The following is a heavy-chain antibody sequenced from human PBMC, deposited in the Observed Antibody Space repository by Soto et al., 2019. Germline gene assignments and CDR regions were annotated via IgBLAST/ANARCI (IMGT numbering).Heavy chain of an antibody. D-gene: IGHD2-15*01. J-gene: IGHJ4*02. Sequence: GGSLRLSCAASGFTFSSYGMHWVRQAPGKGLEWVAVISYDGSNKYYADSVKGRFTISRDNSKNTLYLQMNSLRAEDTAVYYCARVGCSGGSCYAVDSWGQGTLVTVSS. CDR1: GFTFSSYG. V-gene: IGHV3-30*03. CDR2: ISYDGSNK. CDR3: ARVGCSGGSCYAVDS.